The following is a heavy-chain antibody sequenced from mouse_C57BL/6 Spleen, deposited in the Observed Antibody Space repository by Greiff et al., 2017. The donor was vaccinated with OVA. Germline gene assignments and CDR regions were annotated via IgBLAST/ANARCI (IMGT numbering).Heavy chain of an antibody. CDR1: GFTFSSYA. Sequence: EVKLVESGGGLVKPGGSLKLSCAASGFTFSSYAMSWVRQTPEKRLEWVATISDGGSYTYYPDNVKGRFTISRDNAKNNLYLQMSHLKSEDTAMYDCARGYYWYFDVWGTGTTVTVSS. J-gene: IGHJ1*03. D-gene: IGHD2-2*01. CDR2: ISDGGSYT. CDR3: ARGYYWYFDV. V-gene: IGHV5-4*03.